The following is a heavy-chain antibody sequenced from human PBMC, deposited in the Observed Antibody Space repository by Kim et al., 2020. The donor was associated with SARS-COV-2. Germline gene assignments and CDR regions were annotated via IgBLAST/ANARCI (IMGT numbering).Heavy chain of an antibody. CDR2: ISGSGGST. V-gene: IGHV3-23*01. J-gene: IGHJ3*02. CDR1: GFTFSSYA. CDR3: AKDARPPVQVYSSGWYRNEGVSGAFDI. D-gene: IGHD6-19*01. Sequence: GGSLRLSCAASGFTFSSYAMSWVRQAPGKGLEWVSAISGSGGSTYYADSVKGRFTISRDNSKNTLYLQMNSLRAEDTAVYYCAKDARPPVQVYSSGWYRNEGVSGAFDIWGQGTMVTVSS.